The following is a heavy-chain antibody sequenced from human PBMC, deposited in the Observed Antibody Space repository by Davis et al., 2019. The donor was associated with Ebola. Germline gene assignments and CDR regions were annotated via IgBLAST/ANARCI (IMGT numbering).Heavy chain of an antibody. D-gene: IGHD5/OR15-5a*01. J-gene: IGHJ6*04. V-gene: IGHV3-30*03. CDR2: ISYDGSNK. Sequence: PGGSLRLSCAASGFTFSSYGMHWVRQAPGKGLEWVAVISYDGSNKYYADSVKGRFTISRDNSKNTLYLQMTSLRAEDTALYYCVREKSVLDYYFGMDVWGKGTTVTVSS. CDR1: GFTFSSYG. CDR3: VREKSVLDYYFGMDV.